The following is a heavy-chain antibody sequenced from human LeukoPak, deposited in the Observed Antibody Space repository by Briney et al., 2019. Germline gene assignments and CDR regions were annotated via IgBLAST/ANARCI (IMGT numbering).Heavy chain of an antibody. CDR3: ARRVYSSSWYFDY. CDR1: GFTFSSYW. J-gene: IGHJ4*02. CDR2: INSDGRMT. Sequence: GGSLRVSCAASGFTFSSYWMDWVRQAPGKGLVWVSGINSDGRMTRYAESVKGRFTISRDNAKNTLYLQMNSLRAEDTSVYYCARRVYSSSWYFDYWGQGTLVTVSS. D-gene: IGHD6-13*01. V-gene: IGHV3-74*01.